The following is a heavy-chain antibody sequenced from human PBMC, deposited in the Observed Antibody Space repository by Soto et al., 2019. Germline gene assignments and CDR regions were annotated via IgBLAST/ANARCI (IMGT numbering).Heavy chain of an antibody. J-gene: IGHJ4*02. V-gene: IGHV3-23*01. D-gene: IGHD3-16*01. CDR1: GFTFSSYA. CDR3: ARSHTPWGRVDD. CDR2: IVASGSRT. Sequence: VQLLESGGGLVQPGGSLRLSCEGSGFTFSSYAMSWVRQAPGKGLAWVSGIVASGSRTHYADSVKGLFTISRDNSRNTVFLQLNRTRAEDTALYLCARSHTPWGRVDDWGQRILVTVSS.